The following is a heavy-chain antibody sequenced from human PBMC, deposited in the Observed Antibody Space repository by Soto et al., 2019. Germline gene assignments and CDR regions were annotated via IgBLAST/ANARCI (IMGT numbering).Heavy chain of an antibody. CDR3: ARDEYSYGYSDY. CDR2: IWHDGRYE. J-gene: IGHJ4*02. V-gene: IGHV3-33*01. D-gene: IGHD5-18*01. Sequence: GGSLRLSCVVSGVSFSSYGMHWVRQAPGKGLEWVASIWHDGRYEFHADAVKGRFAISRDNAKNSLYLQMNSLRAEDTAVYYCARDEYSYGYSDYWGQGTLVTVSS. CDR1: GVSFSSYG.